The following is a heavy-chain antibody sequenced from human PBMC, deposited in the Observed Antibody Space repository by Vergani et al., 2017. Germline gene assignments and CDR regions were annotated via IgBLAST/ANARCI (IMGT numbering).Heavy chain of an antibody. CDR2: ISGNNDDV. CDR1: GFTLSHYS. V-gene: IGHV3-21*01. CDR3: VRDVRVSRT. Sequence: EAYLVQSGGGLVTPGGSRRLSCVASGFTLSHYSMNWVRQAPGKGLEWVSSISGNNDDVYYADSVKGRFTISRDNAKNSLYLDMSSLRAEDTAVYYCVRDVRVSRTWGQGTLVAVSS. J-gene: IGHJ3*01.